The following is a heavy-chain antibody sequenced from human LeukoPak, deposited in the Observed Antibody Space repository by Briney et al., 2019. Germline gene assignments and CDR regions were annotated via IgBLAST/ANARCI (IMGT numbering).Heavy chain of an antibody. V-gene: IGHV4-59*01. D-gene: IGHD6-13*01. Sequence: SETLSLTCTVSGDSISSYYWSWIRQPPGKGLEWIGYIHYSGSTNYNPSLKSRVTISVDTSKNQFSLILSSVTTADTAVYYCAREEVAAAGTVDYWGQGTLVTVSS. CDR2: IHYSGST. CDR3: AREEVAAAGTVDY. J-gene: IGHJ4*02. CDR1: GDSISSYY.